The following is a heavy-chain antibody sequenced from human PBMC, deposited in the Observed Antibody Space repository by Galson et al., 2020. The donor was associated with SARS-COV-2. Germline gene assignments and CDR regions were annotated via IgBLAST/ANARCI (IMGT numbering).Heavy chain of an antibody. CDR1: GGSISSSSYH. CDR3: ARDSDMNYFDY. Sequence: SETLSLTCTVSGGSISSSSYHWGWIRPPPGKGLEWIGSIYYSGSTYYNPSLKSRVTITVDTSKNQFSLKLSSVTAADTAVYYCARDSDMNYFDYWGQGTLVTVSS. CDR2: IYYSGST. V-gene: IGHV4-39*07. J-gene: IGHJ4*02. D-gene: IGHD2-15*01.